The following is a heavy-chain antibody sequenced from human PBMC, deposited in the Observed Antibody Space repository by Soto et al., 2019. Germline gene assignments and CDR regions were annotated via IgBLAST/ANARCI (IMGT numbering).Heavy chain of an antibody. V-gene: IGHV3-23*01. Sequence: PGGSLRLSCAASGFTFSSYAMSWVRQAPGKGLEWVSAISGSGGSTYYADSVKGRFTISRDNSKNTLYLQMNSLRAEDTAVYYCAKMYSSSWYVGWFDPWGQGTLVTVSS. CDR1: GFTFSSYA. J-gene: IGHJ5*02. D-gene: IGHD6-13*01. CDR3: AKMYSSSWYVGWFDP. CDR2: ISGSGGST.